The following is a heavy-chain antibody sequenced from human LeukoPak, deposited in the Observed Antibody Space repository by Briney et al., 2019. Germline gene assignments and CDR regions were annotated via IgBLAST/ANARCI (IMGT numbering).Heavy chain of an antibody. D-gene: IGHD3-9*01. CDR2: ISAYNGNT. CDR3: ARDPDYDILTGYYSVWFDP. CDR1: GYTFTSYG. Sequence: GASVKVSCKASGYTFTSYGISWVRQAPGQGLEWMGWISAYNGNTNYAQKLQGRVTMTTDTSTSTAYMELRSLRSDDAAVYYCARDPDYDILTGYYSVWFDPWGQGTLVTVSS. V-gene: IGHV1-18*01. J-gene: IGHJ5*02.